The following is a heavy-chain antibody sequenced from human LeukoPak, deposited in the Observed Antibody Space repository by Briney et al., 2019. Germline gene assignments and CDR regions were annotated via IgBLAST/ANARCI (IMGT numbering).Heavy chain of an antibody. V-gene: IGHV4-31*03. Sequence: PSETLSLTCTVSGGSISSGGYYWSWIRQHPGKGLEWIRYIYYSGSTYYNPSLKSRVTISVDTSKNQFSLKLSSVTAADTAVYYCARGSYGDYFDYWGQGTLVTVSS. CDR3: ARGSYGDYFDY. D-gene: IGHD4-17*01. CDR2: IYYSGST. J-gene: IGHJ4*02. CDR1: GGSISSGGYY.